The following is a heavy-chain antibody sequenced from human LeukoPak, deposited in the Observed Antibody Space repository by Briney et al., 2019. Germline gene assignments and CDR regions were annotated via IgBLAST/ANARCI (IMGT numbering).Heavy chain of an antibody. D-gene: IGHD3-9*01. V-gene: IGHV3-23*01. CDR3: ARDEGDAYYDILTGYSHAFDI. Sequence: PGGSLRLSCAASGFTFSKYAINWVRQATGKGLEWLSAMSGSGGTTYYADSVKGRFTISRDNSKNTLYLQMNSVRAEGTAVYYCARDEGDAYYDILTGYSHAFDIWGQGTMVTVSS. CDR1: GFTFSKYA. CDR2: MSGSGGTT. J-gene: IGHJ3*02.